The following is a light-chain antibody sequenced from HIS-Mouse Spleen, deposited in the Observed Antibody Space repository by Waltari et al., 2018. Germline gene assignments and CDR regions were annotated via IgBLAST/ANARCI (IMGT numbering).Light chain of an antibody. CDR3: CSYAGSSTLV. CDR2: EGS. J-gene: IGLJ2*01. CDR1: SRDVGTSNL. Sequence: QSALTQPASVSGSPGQSITIPCPGTSRDVGTSNLVAWYQQHPGKAPQPMIYEGSKRPSGVSNRFSGSKSGNTASLTISGLQAEDEADYYCCSYAGSSTLVFGGGTKLTVL. V-gene: IGLV2-23*01.